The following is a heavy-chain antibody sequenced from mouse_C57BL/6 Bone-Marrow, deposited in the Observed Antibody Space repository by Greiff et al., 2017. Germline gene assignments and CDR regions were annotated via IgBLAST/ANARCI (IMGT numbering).Heavy chain of an antibody. D-gene: IGHD2-12*01. V-gene: IGHV1-76*01. J-gene: IGHJ4*01. CDR3: ARSPGYDGDYAMDY. CDR2: IYPGSGNT. Sequence: QVQLQQSGAELVRPGASVKLSCKASGYTFTDYYINWVKQRPGQGLEWIARIYPGSGNTYYNEKFKGKATLTAEKSSSTAYMQLSSLTSEDSAVYFCARSPGYDGDYAMDYWGQGTSVTVSS. CDR1: GYTFTDYY.